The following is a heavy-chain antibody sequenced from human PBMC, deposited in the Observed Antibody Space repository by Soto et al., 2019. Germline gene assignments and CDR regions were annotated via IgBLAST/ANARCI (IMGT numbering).Heavy chain of an antibody. CDR2: MNPNSGNT. V-gene: IGHV1-8*01. J-gene: IGHJ4*02. CDR1: GYTFTSYD. D-gene: IGHD3-9*01. Sequence: QVQLVQSGAEVKKPGASVKVSCKASGYTFTSYDINWVRQATGQGLEWMGWMNPNSGNTGYAQKFQGRITMTRNTSISTAYMELSSRRSEDTAVYYCARGRDILTGYHLPDYWGQGTLVTVSS. CDR3: ARGRDILTGYHLPDY.